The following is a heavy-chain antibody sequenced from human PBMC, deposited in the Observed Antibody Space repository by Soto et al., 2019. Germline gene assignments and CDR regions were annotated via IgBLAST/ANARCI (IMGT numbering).Heavy chain of an antibody. D-gene: IGHD3-10*01. Sequence: ASVKVSCKTSGYIFTRYSMHWVRQAPGQRPDWMGWIHGNDGTTKYSQTFQGRVTLTRDTSASTDYMELGSLRPEDTAVYYCARPMNYNDYLDSWGQGTLVTVSS. CDR2: IHGNDGTT. CDR1: GYIFTRYS. CDR3: ARPMNYNDYLDS. V-gene: IGHV1-3*01. J-gene: IGHJ4*02.